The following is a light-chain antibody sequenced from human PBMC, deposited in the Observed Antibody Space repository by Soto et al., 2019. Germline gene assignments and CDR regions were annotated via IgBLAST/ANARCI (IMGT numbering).Light chain of an antibody. CDR1: QSISIW. CDR2: KSS. CDR3: QHYNSYPPT. Sequence: DIQMTQSPSTLSAFVGDRVTITCRASQSISIWLAWYQQKPGKAPKLLIYKSSSLESGVPSRFSGSGSGTEFTLTISSLQPEDFATYYCQHYNSYPPTFGQGTKVDIK. V-gene: IGKV1-5*03. J-gene: IGKJ1*01.